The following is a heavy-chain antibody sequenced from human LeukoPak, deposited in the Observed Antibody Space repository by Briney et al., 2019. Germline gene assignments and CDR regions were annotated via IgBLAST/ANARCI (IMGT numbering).Heavy chain of an antibody. CDR2: INPNTGGT. CDR1: EYTFTDYY. J-gene: IGHJ4*02. V-gene: IGHV1-2*02. Sequence: ASVKVSCKASEYTFTDYYVHWVRQAPGQGLECMGWINPNTGGTNYAQKFQGRVTMTRDTSISTGYMDLSGLRSDDTAVYYRARAKANWGSGDYWGQGTLVTVSS. D-gene: IGHD7-27*01. CDR3: ARAKANWGSGDY.